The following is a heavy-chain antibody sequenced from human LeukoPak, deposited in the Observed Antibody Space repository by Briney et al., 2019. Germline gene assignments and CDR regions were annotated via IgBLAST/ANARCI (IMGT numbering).Heavy chain of an antibody. J-gene: IGHJ4*02. CDR1: GYTFTNYG. V-gene: IGHV7-4-1*02. CDR3: ARGLTVTTRRGIGY. D-gene: IGHD4-17*01. CDR2: INTNTRNP. Sequence: ASVKVSCKASGYTFTNYGMNWVRQAPGQGLEWMGWINTNTRNPTYAQGFTGRFVFSLDTSLSTAYLQISSLKAEDTAVYYCARGLTVTTRRGIGYWGQGTLVTVSS.